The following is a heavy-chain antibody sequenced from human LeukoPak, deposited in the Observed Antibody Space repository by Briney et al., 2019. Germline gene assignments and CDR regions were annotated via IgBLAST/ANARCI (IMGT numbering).Heavy chain of an antibody. J-gene: IGHJ4*02. CDR1: GFTFSSYS. V-gene: IGHV3-30*03. Sequence: GSLRLSCAASGFTFSSYSMNWVRQAPGKGLEWVAVISYDGSNKYYADSVKGRFTISRDNSKNTLYLQMNSLRAEDTAVYYCASTRHVSGSYDFDYWGQGTLVTVSS. D-gene: IGHD3-16*01. CDR3: ASTRHVSGSYDFDY. CDR2: ISYDGSNK.